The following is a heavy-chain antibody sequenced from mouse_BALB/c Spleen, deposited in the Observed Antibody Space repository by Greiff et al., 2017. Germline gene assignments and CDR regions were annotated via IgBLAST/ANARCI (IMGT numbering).Heavy chain of an antibody. J-gene: IGHJ4*01. Sequence: EVKLQESGAELVRSGASVKLSCTASGFNIKDYYMHWVKQRPEQGLEWIGWIDPENGDTEYAPKFQGKATMTADTSSNTAYLQLSSMTSEDTAVYYCNGAYYGNYYYAMDYWGQGTSVTVSS. CDR1: GFNIKDYY. CDR3: NGAYYGNYYYAMDY. V-gene: IGHV14-4*02. D-gene: IGHD2-10*01. CDR2: IDPENGDT.